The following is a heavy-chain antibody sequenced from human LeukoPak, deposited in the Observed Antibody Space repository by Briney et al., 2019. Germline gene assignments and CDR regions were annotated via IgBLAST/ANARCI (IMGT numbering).Heavy chain of an antibody. CDR2: INFSGGNT. J-gene: IGHJ3*01. CDR1: GFSFSSYG. D-gene: IGHD3-3*02. CDR3: ARDIEFST. V-gene: IGHV3-23*01. Sequence: GGSLRLSCAASGFSFSSYGINWVRQGPGKGLEWLSLINFSGGNTYYADSMKGRFTISRDNSKDTLYLQMNSLRAEDTAIYYCARDIEFSTWGLGTMVTVSS.